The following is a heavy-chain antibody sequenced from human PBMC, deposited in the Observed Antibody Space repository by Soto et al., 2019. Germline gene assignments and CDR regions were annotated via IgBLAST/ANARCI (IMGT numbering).Heavy chain of an antibody. D-gene: IGHD4-4*01. Sequence: EVQLVESGGGLAKHGGSLRLSCAASGFTFSIYTMNCVRQVPGTGLELVSSISSTSYYIYYAVSVKGRFTISRDNAKNSLYLQMNSLRVEDTAVYYCARDRAGDDYNLAVDLGQGTLVTVSS. J-gene: IGHJ4*02. CDR1: GFTFSIYT. CDR3: ARDRAGDDYNLAVD. CDR2: ISSTSYYI. V-gene: IGHV3-21*01.